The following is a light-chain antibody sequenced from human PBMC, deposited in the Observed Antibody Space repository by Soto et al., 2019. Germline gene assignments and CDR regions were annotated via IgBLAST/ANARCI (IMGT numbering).Light chain of an antibody. CDR3: QQRSNWPRT. Sequence: EIVLTQSPATLSLSPGERATLSCRASQSVSSYLAWYQHKPGQAPRLLIYDASNRATGIPARFSGSGSGTDFTLTISSLEPEDFALYYCQQRSNWPRTFGQGTKLEIK. J-gene: IGKJ2*01. CDR2: DAS. CDR1: QSVSSY. V-gene: IGKV3-11*01.